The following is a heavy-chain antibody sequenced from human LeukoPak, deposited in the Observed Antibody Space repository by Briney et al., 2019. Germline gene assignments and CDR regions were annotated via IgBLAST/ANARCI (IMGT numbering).Heavy chain of an antibody. CDR3: AATGDAFDI. Sequence: ASVKVSCKASGYTFNSYSISWVRQAPGQGLEWMGWISAYNGNTNYAQKLQDRVTISTDTSTSTVYMELRSLKSDDTAVYYCAATGDAFDIWGQGTMVAVS. V-gene: IGHV1-18*04. CDR2: ISAYNGNT. D-gene: IGHD4-17*01. J-gene: IGHJ3*02. CDR1: GYTFNSYS.